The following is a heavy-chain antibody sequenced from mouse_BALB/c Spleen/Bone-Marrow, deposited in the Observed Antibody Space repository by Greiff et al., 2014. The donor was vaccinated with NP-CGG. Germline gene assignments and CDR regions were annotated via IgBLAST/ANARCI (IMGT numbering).Heavy chain of an antibody. CDR2: IYPSTGYT. Sequence: QVQLQQSGAELAKPGASVKMSCKASGYTFTSYWMHWIKQRPGQSLEWIGYIYPSTGYTEHNQKFKDKAIMTADKSSSTAYMQLSSLTSEDSAVYYCARDDYAYWGQGTLVTVSA. D-gene: IGHD2-4*01. V-gene: IGHV1-7*01. CDR1: GYTFTSYW. CDR3: ARDDYAY. J-gene: IGHJ3*01.